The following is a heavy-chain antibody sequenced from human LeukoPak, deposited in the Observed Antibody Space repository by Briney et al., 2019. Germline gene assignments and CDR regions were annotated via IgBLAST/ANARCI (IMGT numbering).Heavy chain of an antibody. CDR3: AREHSHNNWFFDL. CDR2: VAADGGHK. V-gene: IGHV3-30*03. D-gene: IGHD5-18*01. Sequence: PGGSLRLSCVGSGFTFSSNGIQWVRQAPGKGLEWVAVVAADGGHKVYSDSVKGRFSMSRDNPKNTAFLQMDSLGAEDAAVYFCAREHSHNNWFFDLWGPGTPVTVSS. CDR1: GFTFSSNG. J-gene: IGHJ2*01.